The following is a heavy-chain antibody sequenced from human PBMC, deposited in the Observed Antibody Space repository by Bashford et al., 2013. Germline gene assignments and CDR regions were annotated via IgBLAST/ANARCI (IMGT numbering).Heavy chain of an antibody. V-gene: IGHV3-23*01. J-gene: IGHJ3*02. CDR3: VRGPTIFGLGHDAFDM. CDR1: GFSFSSYA. D-gene: IGHD3-3*01. Sequence: GSLRLSCAASGFSFSSYAMSWVRQAPGKGLEWVSAISSSDYIFFGDSVRGRFTMSRDNSKNTLYLQMNSLRAEDAAIYYCVRGPTIFGLGHDAFDMWAKGQWSPSPQ. CDR2: ISSSDYI.